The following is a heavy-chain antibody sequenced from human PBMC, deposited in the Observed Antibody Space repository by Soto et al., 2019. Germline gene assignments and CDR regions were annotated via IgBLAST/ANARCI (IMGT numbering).Heavy chain of an antibody. D-gene: IGHD2-2*01. CDR2: MWSDGSNK. CDR3: ARDPSEYQLLPYYFDY. Sequence: QVQLVESGGGVVQPGRSLRLSCAASGFTFSSYGMHWVRQAPGKGLEWVAVMWSDGSNKKYSDSVRGRFTISRDDFKNTLYLQMNSLRVDATAVYFCARDPSEYQLLPYYFDYWGQGTLVTVSS. CDR1: GFTFSSYG. J-gene: IGHJ4*02. V-gene: IGHV3-33*01.